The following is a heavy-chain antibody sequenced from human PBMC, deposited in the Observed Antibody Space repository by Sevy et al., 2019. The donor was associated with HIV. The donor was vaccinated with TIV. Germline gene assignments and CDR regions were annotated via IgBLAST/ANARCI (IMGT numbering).Heavy chain of an antibody. Sequence: GGSLRLSCGASGFSFCSYSMNWVRQAPGKGLEWVSYITRSDSARDYADSVKGRFTISRDNAKNSLFLQMNSLRVEDTAVYYCVRTVSGSYRYDDYWGQGTLVTVSS. CDR1: GFSFCSYS. V-gene: IGHV3-48*01. CDR2: ITRSDSAR. CDR3: VRTVSGSYRYDDY. D-gene: IGHD3-16*02. J-gene: IGHJ4*02.